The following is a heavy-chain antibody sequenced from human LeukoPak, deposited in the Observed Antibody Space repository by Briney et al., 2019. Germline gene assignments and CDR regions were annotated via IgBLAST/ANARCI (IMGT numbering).Heavy chain of an antibody. CDR2: IRYDGSNK. Sequence: PGGSLRLSCAASGFTFSSYGMHWVRQAPGKGLEWVAFIRYDGSNKYYADSVKGRFTISRDNSKNTLYLQMNSLRAEDTAVYYCAKANPEWELLLVDYWGQGTLVTVSS. V-gene: IGHV3-30*02. CDR3: AKANPEWELLLVDY. CDR1: GFTFSSYG. J-gene: IGHJ4*02. D-gene: IGHD1-26*01.